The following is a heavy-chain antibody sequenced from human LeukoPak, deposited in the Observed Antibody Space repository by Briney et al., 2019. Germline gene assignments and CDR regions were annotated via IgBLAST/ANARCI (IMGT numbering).Heavy chain of an antibody. CDR1: GGSFSGYY. CDR3: ARSDYYYYYMDV. CDR2: INHSGST. J-gene: IGHJ6*03. V-gene: IGHV4-34*01. Sequence: SETLSLTCAVYGGSFSGYYWSWIRQPPGKGLEWIGEINHSGSTNYNPSLKSRVTISVDTSKNQFSLKLSSVTAADTAVYYCARSDYYYYYMDVWGKGTTVTVSS.